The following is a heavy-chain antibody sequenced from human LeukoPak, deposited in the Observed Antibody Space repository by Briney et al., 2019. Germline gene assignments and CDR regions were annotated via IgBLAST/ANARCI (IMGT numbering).Heavy chain of an antibody. CDR1: GFTFSSYW. CDR3: ARSSSGWHSDY. CDR2: INTDGSST. V-gene: IGHV3-74*01. Sequence: HSGGSLRLSCGASGFTFSSYWMHWVRQAPGKGLVWVSRINTDGSSTTYADSVKGRFTISRDNAKNTLYLQMNSLRAEDTALHYCARSSSGWHSDYWGQGTLATVSS. J-gene: IGHJ4*02. D-gene: IGHD6-19*01.